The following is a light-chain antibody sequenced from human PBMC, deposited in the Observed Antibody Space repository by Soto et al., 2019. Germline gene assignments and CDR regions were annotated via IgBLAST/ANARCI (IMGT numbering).Light chain of an antibody. V-gene: IGKV1-5*01. Sequence: IQMTQYPSTRSSSLGDRVTITCRASQSISSWLAWYQQKPGKAPKLLIYDASSLESGVPLRFSGIGSGTDFTLTISSMKPDDFATYYCQEYSSYSTFGGGTKVDIK. CDR2: DAS. CDR3: QEYSSYST. J-gene: IGKJ4*01. CDR1: QSISSW.